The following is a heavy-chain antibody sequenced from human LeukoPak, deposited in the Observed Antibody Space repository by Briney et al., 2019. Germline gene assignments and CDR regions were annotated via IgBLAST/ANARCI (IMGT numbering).Heavy chain of an antibody. Sequence: PSETLSLTCTVSGGSISSSSYYWGWIRQPPGKGLEWIGSIYYSGSTYYNLSLKSRVTISVDTSKNQFSLKLSSVTAADTAVYYCAGVVGATLMGYYYYGMDVWGQGTTVTVSS. V-gene: IGHV4-39*01. J-gene: IGHJ6*02. CDR2: IYYSGST. CDR1: GGSISSSSYY. D-gene: IGHD1-26*01. CDR3: AGVVGATLMGYYYYGMDV.